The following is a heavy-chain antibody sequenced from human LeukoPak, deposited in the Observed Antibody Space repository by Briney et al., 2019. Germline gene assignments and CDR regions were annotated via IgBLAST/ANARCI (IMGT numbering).Heavy chain of an antibody. Sequence: PSGTLSLTCAVSGGSISSSNWWSWVRQPPGKGLEWIGEIYHSGSTNYSPSLKSRVTISVDKSKNQFSLKLSSVTAADTAVYYCARVETDYYYYGMDVWGKGTTVTVSS. CDR1: GGSISSSNW. J-gene: IGHJ6*04. V-gene: IGHV4-4*02. CDR3: ARVETDYYYYGMDV. CDR2: IYHSGST.